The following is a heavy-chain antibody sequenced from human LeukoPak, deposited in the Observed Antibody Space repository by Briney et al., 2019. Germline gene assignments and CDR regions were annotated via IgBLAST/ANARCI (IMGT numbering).Heavy chain of an antibody. V-gene: IGHV1-18*01. D-gene: IGHD2-21*02. CDR3: VRDGGAYCGGDCYAPPAFDP. CDR2: ISAYNGNT. J-gene: IGHJ5*02. Sequence: GASVKVSCKASGGTFSSYAISWVRQAPGQGLEWMGWISAYNGNTNYAQKLQGRVTMTTDTSTSMAYMELRSLRSDDTAVYYCVRDGGAYCGGDCYAPPAFDPWGQGTLVTVSS. CDR1: GGTFSSYA.